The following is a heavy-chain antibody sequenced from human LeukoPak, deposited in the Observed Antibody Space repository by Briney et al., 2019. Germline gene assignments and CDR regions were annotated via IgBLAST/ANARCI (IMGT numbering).Heavy chain of an antibody. V-gene: IGHV3-9*01. Sequence: GRCMRLACAASGFTFVDYGMHWVRPAPGKGLGWASGFSWNRGRIGYEDFVKGRFTISRDTAKNSLYLQMNSLRPEDTALYYCAKGGAAADNYWYFDLWGRGTLVTVSS. J-gene: IGHJ2*01. CDR1: GFTFVDYG. CDR3: AKGGAAADNYWYFDL. D-gene: IGHD6-13*01. CDR2: FSWNRGRI.